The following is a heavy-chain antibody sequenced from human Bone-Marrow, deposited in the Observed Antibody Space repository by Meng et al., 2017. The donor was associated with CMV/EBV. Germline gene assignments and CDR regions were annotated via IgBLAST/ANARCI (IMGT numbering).Heavy chain of an antibody. V-gene: IGHV1-2*02. J-gene: IGHJ4*02. D-gene: IGHD6-19*01. CDR1: GYTVTDYY. CDR2: INPNDDT. Sequence: QGRLCHSGAEVKKPWASVKVSCKASGYTVTDYYIHWVRQAPGQWLEWMGWINPNDDTNYAQNFQGRVTMTRDMSINTVYMELSRLTSDDTAVYYCARSSGWSRFDYWGLGTLVTVSS. CDR3: ARSSGWSRFDY.